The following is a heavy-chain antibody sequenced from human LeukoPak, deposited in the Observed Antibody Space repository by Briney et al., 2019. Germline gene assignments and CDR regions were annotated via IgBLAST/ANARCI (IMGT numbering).Heavy chain of an antibody. CDR2: FYNSGST. CDR3: VLMPGY. J-gene: IGHJ4*02. Sequence: SETLSLTCTVSGGSISSSNYYWGWVRQPPGKGLEWIGSFYNSGSTFYNPSLKSRVTISVDTSKKQFSLRLTSVTAADTAVYYCVLMPGYWGQGILVAVSS. CDR1: GGSISSSNYY. V-gene: IGHV4-39*01. D-gene: IGHD2-2*01.